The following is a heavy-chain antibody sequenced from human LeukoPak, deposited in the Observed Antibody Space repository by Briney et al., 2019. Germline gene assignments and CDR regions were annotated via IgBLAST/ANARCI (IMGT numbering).Heavy chain of an antibody. CDR3: AKDREGTMAYDYFDC. V-gene: IGHV3-11*01. CDR2: ISKSGTTM. CDR1: GFTFSDFY. D-gene: IGHD3-16*01. Sequence: GGSLRLSCIASGFTFSDFYMSWIRQAPGKGLEWVSYISKSGTTMFYAGSVKGRFTISRDNTKNSLHLQMNSLRAEDTAEYYCAKDREGTMAYDYFDCWGQGTLVTVSS. J-gene: IGHJ4*02.